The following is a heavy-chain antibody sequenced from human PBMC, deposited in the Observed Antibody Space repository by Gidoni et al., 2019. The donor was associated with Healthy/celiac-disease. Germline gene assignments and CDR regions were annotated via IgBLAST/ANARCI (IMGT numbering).Heavy chain of an antibody. CDR1: GFTFSSYA. D-gene: IGHD1-20*01. CDR2: ISYDGSNK. J-gene: IGHJ6*02. Sequence: QVQLVESGGGVVQPGRSLRLSCAASGFTFSSYAMHWVRQAPGKGLEWVAVISYDGSNKYYADSVKGRFTISRDNSKNTLYLQMNSLRAEDTAVYYCASKEGYDNWNDIGGMDVWGQGTTVTVSS. V-gene: IGHV3-30*04. CDR3: ASKEGYDNWNDIGGMDV.